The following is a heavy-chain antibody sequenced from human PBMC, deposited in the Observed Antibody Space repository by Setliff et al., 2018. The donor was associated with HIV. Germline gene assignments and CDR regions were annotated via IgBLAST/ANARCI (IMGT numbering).Heavy chain of an antibody. CDR3: ARDLRGYNSGLEY. V-gene: IGHV1-46*01. CDR1: GYMFIAYG. J-gene: IGHJ6*02. Sequence: ASVKVSCKTSGYMFIAYGMSWVRRAPGQGLEWMGIINPSGGTINYSQKFQGRVTMTRDTSTSTVHMELSSLRSEDTAVYYCARDLRGYNSGLEYWGQGTTVTVSS. CDR2: INPSGGTI. D-gene: IGHD5-18*01.